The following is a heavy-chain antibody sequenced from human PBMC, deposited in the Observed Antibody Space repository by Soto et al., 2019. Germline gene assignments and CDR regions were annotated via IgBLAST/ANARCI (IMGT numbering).Heavy chain of an antibody. Sequence: EVQLVESGGVVVQPGGSLRLSCAASGFTFDDYTMHWVRQAPGKGLEWVSLISWDGGSTYYADSVKGRFTISRDNSKNSLYLQMNSLRTEDTALYYCAKGAVRDGYRHFDYWGQGTLVTVSS. CDR1: GFTFDDYT. D-gene: IGHD5-12*01. J-gene: IGHJ4*02. CDR3: AKGAVRDGYRHFDY. V-gene: IGHV3-43*01. CDR2: ISWDGGST.